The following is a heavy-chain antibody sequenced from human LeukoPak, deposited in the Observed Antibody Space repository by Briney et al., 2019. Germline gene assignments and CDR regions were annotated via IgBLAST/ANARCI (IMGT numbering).Heavy chain of an antibody. CDR1: GGTFSSYA. D-gene: IGHD3-22*01. V-gene: IGHV1-69*13. J-gene: IGHJ3*02. CDR2: IIPIFGTA. CDR3: ASLKNSYDSSGYLVTDAFDI. Sequence: GASVKVSCKASGGTFSSYAISWVRQAPGQGLEWMGGIIPIFGTANYAQKFQGRVTITADESTSTAYMELRSLRSDDTAMYYCASLKNSYDSSGYLVTDAFDIWGQGTMVTVSS.